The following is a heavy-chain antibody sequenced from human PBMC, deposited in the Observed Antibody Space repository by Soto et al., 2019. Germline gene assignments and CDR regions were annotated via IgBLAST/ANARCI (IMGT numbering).Heavy chain of an antibody. CDR1: GFTFSSYS. V-gene: IGHV3-21*01. D-gene: IGHD1-26*01. CDR3: ARIVGATQLFDY. CDR2: ISSSSSYI. J-gene: IGHJ4*02. Sequence: GSLRLSCAASGFTFSSYSMNWVRQAPGKGLEWVSSISSSSSYIYYADSVKGRFTISRDNAKNSLYLQMNSLRAEDTAVYYCARIVGATQLFDYWGQGTLVTVSS.